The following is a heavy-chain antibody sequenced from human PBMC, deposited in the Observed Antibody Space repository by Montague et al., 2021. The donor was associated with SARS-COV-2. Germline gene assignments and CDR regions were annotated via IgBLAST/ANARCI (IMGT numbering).Heavy chain of an antibody. Sequence: SRSLSCAASGFTFSSYEMNLVRQAPGKGLEWVSYISSSGSTLYCSYSLKVRFTISRDNAKNSLYLQMNSLRAEDTAVYYCARDSLFRSGYSSGWPDYWGQGTLVTVSS. CDR3: ARDSLFRSGYSSGWPDY. V-gene: IGHV3-48*03. CDR1: GFTFSSYE. J-gene: IGHJ4*02. D-gene: IGHD6-19*01. CDR2: ISSSGSTL.